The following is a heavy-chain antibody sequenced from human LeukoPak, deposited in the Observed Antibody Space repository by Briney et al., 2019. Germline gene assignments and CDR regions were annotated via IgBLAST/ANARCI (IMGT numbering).Heavy chain of an antibody. CDR1: GFTFSSYA. V-gene: IGHV3-30*04. J-gene: IGHJ3*02. CDR2: ISYDGSNK. D-gene: IGHD2-21*02. CDR3: ARDVGDFDAFDI. Sequence: GGSLRLSCAASGFTFSSYAMLWVRQAPGKGLEWVAVISYDGSNKYYADSVKGRFTISRDNSKNTLYLQMNSLRAEDTAVYYCARDVGDFDAFDIWGQGTMVTVSS.